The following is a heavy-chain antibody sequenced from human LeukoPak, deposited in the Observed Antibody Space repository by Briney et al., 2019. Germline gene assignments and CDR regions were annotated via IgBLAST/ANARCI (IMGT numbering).Heavy chain of an antibody. J-gene: IGHJ6*03. D-gene: IGHD7-27*01. V-gene: IGHV4-39*07. Sequence: PSEILSLTCSVSGGSISSRSSYWGWVRQSPGKGLEWIGSVYYNGPTYYNPSLKSRVTISIDTSKNQFSLKQSSVTAADTAVYYCARGDWGSPDYYYMDVWGKGTTVTISS. CDR1: GGSISSRSSY. CDR2: VYYNGPT. CDR3: ARGDWGSPDYYYMDV.